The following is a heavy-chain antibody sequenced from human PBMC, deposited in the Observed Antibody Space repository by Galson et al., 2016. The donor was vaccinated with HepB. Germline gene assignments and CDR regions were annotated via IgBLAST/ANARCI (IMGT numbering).Heavy chain of an antibody. J-gene: IGHJ4*02. CDR1: GFTFSSYN. D-gene: IGHD3-16*01. V-gene: IGHV3-21*01. Sequence: SLRLSCAASGFTFSSYNMNWVRQAPGKGLEWVSSIISSSTYIYYADSVKGRFTISRDNAKNSVFLQMNSLRAEDTAVYYCARETWGGAYFDYWGQGTLVTVSS. CDR3: ARETWGGAYFDY. CDR2: IISSSTYI.